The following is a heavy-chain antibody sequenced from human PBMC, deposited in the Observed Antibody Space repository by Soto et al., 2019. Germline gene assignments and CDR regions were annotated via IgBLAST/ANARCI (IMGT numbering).Heavy chain of an antibody. V-gene: IGHV4-30-2*01. CDR3: ARDPAP. J-gene: IGHJ4*02. CDR1: GGSISSGGYS. Sequence: SETLSLTCAVSGGSISSGGYSWSWIRQPPGKGLEWIGYIYHSVSTYYNPSLKSRVTISVDTPKNQFSLKLTSVTAADTAVYYCARDPAPRGQGTLVTVSS. CDR2: IYHSVST.